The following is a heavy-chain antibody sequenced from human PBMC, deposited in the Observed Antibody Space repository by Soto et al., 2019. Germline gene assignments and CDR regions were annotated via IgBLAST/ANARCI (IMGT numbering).Heavy chain of an antibody. CDR1: GFNFGVFG. D-gene: IGHD6-19*01. V-gene: IGHV3-30*03. Sequence: GGSLRLSCATSGFNFGVFGMHWVRQAPGKGLEWLSVLSYEGSEEYYADSVRGRFTISRDNSKSTLFLQMDSLRVEDTGVYYCALTRRSSLLEVAGPGFEYWGQGTLVTVS. CDR2: LSYEGSEE. J-gene: IGHJ4*02. CDR3: ALTRRSSLLEVAGPGFEY.